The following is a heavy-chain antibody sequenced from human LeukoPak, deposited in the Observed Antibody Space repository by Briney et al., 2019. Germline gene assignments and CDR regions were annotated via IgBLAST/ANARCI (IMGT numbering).Heavy chain of an antibody. Sequence: PGGSLRLSCAASGFTFSKAWMSWVRQAPGKGLEWVGRIKSRTDGGTTDYAAPVKGRFTITRDDSKNTLSLQMNSLKTEDTAVYYCTTITMIREHEDYWGQGTLVTVSS. D-gene: IGHD3-10*01. CDR1: GFTFSKAW. CDR3: TTITMIREHEDY. V-gene: IGHV3-15*01. J-gene: IGHJ4*02. CDR2: IKSRTDGGTT.